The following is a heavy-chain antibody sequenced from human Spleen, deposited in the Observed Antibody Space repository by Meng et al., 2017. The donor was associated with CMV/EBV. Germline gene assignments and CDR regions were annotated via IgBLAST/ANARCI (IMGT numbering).Heavy chain of an antibody. CDR3: AKSPHHPTGWYISFDS. Sequence: SETLSLTCTVSGGSISSRNHYSAWIRQPPGKGLEWIGTFSYSGSTYYNPSLKRRITTSVDTPKNQFSLRVTSVTAADTALYYCAKSPHHPTGWYISFDSWGQGTLVTVSS. J-gene: IGHJ4*02. D-gene: IGHD6-19*01. V-gene: IGHV4-39*07. CDR2: FSYSGST. CDR1: GGSISSRNHY.